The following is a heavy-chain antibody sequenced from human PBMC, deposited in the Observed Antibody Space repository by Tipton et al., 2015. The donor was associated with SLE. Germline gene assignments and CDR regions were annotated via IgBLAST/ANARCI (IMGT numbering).Heavy chain of an antibody. Sequence: SLRLSCAASGFTFSSYGMHWVRQAQGTGLEWVSAISGCGSSTYYADSVQGRFTISRDNSKNTLYLQMNSLRAEDTAVYYCARDTADIASRPGYFDYWGQGTLVTVSS. J-gene: IGHJ4*02. D-gene: IGHD6-6*01. V-gene: IGHV3-23*01. CDR1: GFTFSSYG. CDR3: ARDTADIASRPGYFDY. CDR2: ISGCGSST.